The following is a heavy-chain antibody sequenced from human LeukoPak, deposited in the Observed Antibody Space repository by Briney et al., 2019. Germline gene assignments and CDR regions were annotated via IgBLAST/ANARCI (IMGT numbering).Heavy chain of an antibody. CDR3: ARDASWQQLRNWFDP. CDR2: INTNTGNP. CDR1: GYTFTSYA. V-gene: IGHV7-4-1*02. D-gene: IGHD6-13*01. J-gene: IGHJ5*02. Sequence: ASVKVSCKASGYTFTSYAMNWVRQAPGQGLEWMGWINTNTGNPTYAQGFTGRFVFSLDIPVSTAYLQISSLKAEDTAVYYCARDASWQQLRNWFDPWGQGTLVTVSS.